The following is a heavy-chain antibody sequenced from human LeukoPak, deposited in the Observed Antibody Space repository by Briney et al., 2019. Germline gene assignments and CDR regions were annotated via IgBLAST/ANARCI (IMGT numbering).Heavy chain of an antibody. CDR3: ARERDRRDGYNKHYDY. Sequence: GGSLRLSCASSGFTFSSYSMNWVRQAPGKGLEWVSYISSSGSTIYYADSVKGRFTISRDNAKNSLYLQMNSLRAEDTAVYYCARERDRRDGYNKHYDYWGQGTLVTVSS. CDR1: GFTFSSYS. CDR2: ISSSGSTI. D-gene: IGHD5-24*01. J-gene: IGHJ4*02. V-gene: IGHV3-48*04.